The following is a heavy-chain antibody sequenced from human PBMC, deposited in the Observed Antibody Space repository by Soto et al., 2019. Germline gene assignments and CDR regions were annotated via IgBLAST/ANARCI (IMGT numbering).Heavy chain of an antibody. J-gene: IGHJ4*02. CDR2: ISAYNGNT. CDR3: ARVFLDGHVAVAGTPDY. V-gene: IGHV1-18*01. D-gene: IGHD6-19*01. Sequence: ASVKVSCKASGYTFTSYGISWVRQAPGQGLEWMGWISAYNGNTNYAQKLRGRVTMTTDTSTSTAYMELRSLRSDDTAVYYCARVFLDGHVAVAGTPDYWGRGTLVTVSS. CDR1: GYTFTSYG.